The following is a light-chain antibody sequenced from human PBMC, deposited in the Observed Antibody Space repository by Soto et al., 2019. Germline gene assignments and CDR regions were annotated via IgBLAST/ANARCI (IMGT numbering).Light chain of an antibody. CDR1: DTDVGQDKS. Sequence: QSVLTQPASVSGSRGQSIIICCVGRDTDVGQDKSVSWYQQGPGQAPKLLIFEVTNRPSGVSKRFSGSRSGNTASLTIPGLQPDDEGDYFCVSYTDTDTLVFGTGTKVTVL. CDR2: EVT. J-gene: IGLJ1*01. V-gene: IGLV2-14*01. CDR3: VSYTDTDTLV.